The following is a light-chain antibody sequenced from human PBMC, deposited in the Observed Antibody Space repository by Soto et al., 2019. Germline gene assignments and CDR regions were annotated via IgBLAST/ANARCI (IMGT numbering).Light chain of an antibody. Sequence: EVVLTQSPATLSLSPGERATLSCRASESVFGYLAWYQHKPGQAPRLLIYDASNRATGVPARFSGSGSGTDFTLTISSLQSEDFGLYYCQQYKQWPVGFGGGTKVDIK. CDR3: QQYKQWPVG. CDR1: ESVFGY. CDR2: DAS. V-gene: IGKV3-11*01. J-gene: IGKJ4*01.